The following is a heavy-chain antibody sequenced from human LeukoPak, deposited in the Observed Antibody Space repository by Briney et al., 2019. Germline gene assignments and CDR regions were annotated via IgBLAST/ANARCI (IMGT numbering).Heavy chain of an antibody. D-gene: IGHD3-9*01. J-gene: IGHJ6*03. CDR3: ARDVLRYFDWLFIPSYYYYMDV. CDR1: GFTFSSYW. Sequence: AGGSLRLSCAASGFTFSSYWMSWVRQAPGKGLEWVANIKQDGSEKYYVDSVKGRFTISRDNAKNSLYLQMNSLRDEDTAVYYCARDVLRYFDWLFIPSYYYYMDVWGKGTTVTVSS. V-gene: IGHV3-7*01. CDR2: IKQDGSEK.